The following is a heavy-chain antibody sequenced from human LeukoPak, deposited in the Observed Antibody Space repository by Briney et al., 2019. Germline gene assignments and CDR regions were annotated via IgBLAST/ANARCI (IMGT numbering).Heavy chain of an antibody. V-gene: IGHV1-69*04. CDR3: ARDQKIHYYYGMDV. J-gene: IGHJ6*02. CDR1: GGTFSSYA. CDR2: IIPILGIA. D-gene: IGHD5-18*01. Sequence: SVKVSCKASGGTFSSYAISWVRQAPGQGLEWMGRIIPILGIANYAQKFQGRVTITADKSTSTAYMELSSLRSEDTAVYYCARDQKIHYYYGMDVWGQGTTVTVSS.